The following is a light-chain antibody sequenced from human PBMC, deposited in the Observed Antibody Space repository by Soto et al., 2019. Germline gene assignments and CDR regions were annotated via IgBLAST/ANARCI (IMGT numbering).Light chain of an antibody. V-gene: IGLV1-47*01. CDR2: NNN. CDR3: AAWDDSLSGLVV. J-gene: IGLJ2*01. CDR1: SSNIGSSY. Sequence: QAVVTQPPSASGTPGQRVTISCSGSSSNIGSSYVYWYQQLPGTAPKLLIYNNNQRPSGVPDRFSGSKSGTSASLAISGLQSEDEADYYCAAWDDSLSGLVVFGGGTKLTVL.